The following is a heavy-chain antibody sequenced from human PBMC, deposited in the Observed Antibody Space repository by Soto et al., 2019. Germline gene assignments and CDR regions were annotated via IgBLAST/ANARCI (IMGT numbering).Heavy chain of an antibody. V-gene: IGHV4-31*03. CDR2: IYHTGST. J-gene: IGHJ3*02. CDR3: ARDLDIVAASRGYAFDI. D-gene: IGHD6-13*01. CDR1: GGSISSGGYY. Sequence: PSETLSLTCTVSGGSISSGGYYWTWIRQLPGKGLEWIGYIYHTGSTDHNPSLKSRVTISVDTSNNLFSLKLSSVTAADTAVYYCARDLDIVAASRGYAFDIWGQGTMVTVSS.